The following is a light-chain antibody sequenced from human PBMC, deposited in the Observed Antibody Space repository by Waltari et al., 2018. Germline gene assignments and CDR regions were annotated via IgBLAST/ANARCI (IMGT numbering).Light chain of an antibody. CDR1: QSVGRS. J-gene: IGKJ4*01. V-gene: IGKV3-11*01. Sequence: EIVLTHSPATLSLSPGDRATLSCSASQSVGRSLSWYQQKPGQPPRLLIYDSSTRATGIPDRISGSGSGTDFTLTIGSLEPEDFADYLCLQRSNWPPTFGGGTTVEIK. CDR3: LQRSNWPPT. CDR2: DSS.